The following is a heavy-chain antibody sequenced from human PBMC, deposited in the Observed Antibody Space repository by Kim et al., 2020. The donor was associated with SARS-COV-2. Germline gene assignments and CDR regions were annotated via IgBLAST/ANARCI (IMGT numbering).Heavy chain of an antibody. CDR2: ISGSGGST. J-gene: IGHJ6*02. CDR1: GFTFSSYA. D-gene: IGHD1-26*01. Sequence: GGSLRLSCAASGFTFSSYAMSWVRQAPGKGLEWVSAISGSGGSTYYADSVKGRFTISRDNSKNTLYLQMNSLRAEDTAVYYCAKDQARVGAIFLSYYYYYGMDVWGQGTTVTVSS. V-gene: IGHV3-23*01. CDR3: AKDQARVGAIFLSYYYYYGMDV.